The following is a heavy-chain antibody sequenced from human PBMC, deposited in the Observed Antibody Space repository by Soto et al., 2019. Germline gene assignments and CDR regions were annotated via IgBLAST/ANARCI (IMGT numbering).Heavy chain of an antibody. CDR3: AEGCFGNFVSFLAY. D-gene: IGHD3-10*01. CDR2: ISAYNGNT. Sequence: ASVKVSCKASGYTFTSYGISWVRQAPGKGLEWMGWISAYNGNTNYAQKLQGRVTMTTDTSTSIAHMELSSLRTEDTAVYYCAEGCFGNFVSFLAYGGQGPLVPVSS. V-gene: IGHV1-18*01. J-gene: IGHJ4*02. CDR1: GYTFTSYG.